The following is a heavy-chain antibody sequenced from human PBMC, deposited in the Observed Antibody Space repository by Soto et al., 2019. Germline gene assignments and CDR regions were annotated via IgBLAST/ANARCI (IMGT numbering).Heavy chain of an antibody. CDR2: ISGSGGST. D-gene: IGHD3-10*01. V-gene: IGHV3-23*01. Sequence: EVQLLESGGGLVQPGGSLRLSCAASGFTFSSYAMSWVRQAPGKGLEWVSAISGSGGSTYYGDSVKGRFTISRDNSKNTLHLQMNSLRAEDTAVYYCAKDSIWFGELEGVDYWGQGTLVTVSS. J-gene: IGHJ4*02. CDR1: GFTFSSYA. CDR3: AKDSIWFGELEGVDY.